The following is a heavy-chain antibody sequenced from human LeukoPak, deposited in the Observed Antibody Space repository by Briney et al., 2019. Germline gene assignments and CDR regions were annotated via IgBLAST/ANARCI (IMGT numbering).Heavy chain of an antibody. CDR1: GFTFSSYS. Sequence: GGSLRLSCAASGFTFSSYSMNWVRQAPGKGLEWVSSISSSSSYIYYADSVKGRFTISRDNAKNSLYLQMNSLRADDTAVYFCAKEVALVVVRGQRGGHFFDFWGQGALVTVSS. V-gene: IGHV3-21*04. D-gene: IGHD3-10*01. CDR3: AKEVALVVVRGQRGGHFFDF. J-gene: IGHJ4*02. CDR2: ISSSSSYI.